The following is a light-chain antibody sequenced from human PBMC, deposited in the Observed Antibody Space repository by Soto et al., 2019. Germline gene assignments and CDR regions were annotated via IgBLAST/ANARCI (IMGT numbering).Light chain of an antibody. CDR2: GAS. J-gene: IGKJ3*01. Sequence: EIVLTQSPGTLSVSPGERVTLSCRASQSVRSGFLAWYQQRPGQAPRLLIYGASSRATGIPDRFSGRGSGTDFTLTISRLEPEDFAVYYCQQYDSSSLFTFGPGTKVDMK. V-gene: IGKV3-20*01. CDR1: QSVRSGF. CDR3: QQYDSSSLFT.